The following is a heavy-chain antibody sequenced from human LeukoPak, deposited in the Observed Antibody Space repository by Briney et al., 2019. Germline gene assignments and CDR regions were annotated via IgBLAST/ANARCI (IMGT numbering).Heavy chain of an antibody. Sequence: GGSLRLSCAASGSTFSKAWMTWVRQAPGKGLEWVGRIKSKTAGGTTDYAAPVKGGFTISRDDSKNTLYLEMNSLKTEDTAVYYCTTGESMVGTTIHVRWADWGQGTLVTVSS. CDR3: TTGESMVGTTIHVRWAD. V-gene: IGHV3-15*01. CDR1: GSTFSKAW. D-gene: IGHD1-26*01. J-gene: IGHJ4*02. CDR2: IKSKTAGGTT.